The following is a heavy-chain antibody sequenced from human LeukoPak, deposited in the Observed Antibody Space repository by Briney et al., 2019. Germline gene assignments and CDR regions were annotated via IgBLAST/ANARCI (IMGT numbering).Heavy chain of an antibody. CDR1: GYTFTSYD. Sequence: ASVKVSCKASGYTFTSYDINWVRQATGQGLEWVGWMNPNSGNTGYAQKFQGRVTMTRNTSISTAYMELSSLRSEDTAVYYCARELLAGSASNNAWFKTGAGHDAFDIWGQGTMVTVSS. CDR3: ARELLAGSASNNAWFKTGAGHDAFDI. V-gene: IGHV1-8*01. D-gene: IGHD6-19*01. J-gene: IGHJ3*02. CDR2: MNPNSGNT.